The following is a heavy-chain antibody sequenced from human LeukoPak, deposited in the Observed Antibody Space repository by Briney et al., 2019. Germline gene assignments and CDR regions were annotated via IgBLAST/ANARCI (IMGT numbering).Heavy chain of an antibody. CDR1: GGPFSGYY. D-gene: IGHD5-18*01. V-gene: IGHV4-34*01. CDR2: INHSGST. Sequence: SETLSLTCAVYGGPFSGYYWSWIRQPPAKGLEWIGEINHSGSTNSNPSLKSRVTISVDTSKNQFSLKLSSVTAADTAVYYCARGHRIQLWLRRPNYFDYWGQGTLVTVSS. J-gene: IGHJ4*02. CDR3: ARGHRIQLWLRRPNYFDY.